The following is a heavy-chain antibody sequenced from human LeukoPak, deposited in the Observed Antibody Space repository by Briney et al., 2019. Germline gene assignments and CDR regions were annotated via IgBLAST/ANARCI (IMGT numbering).Heavy chain of an antibody. V-gene: IGHV3-33*05. Sequence: GGSLRLSCAASGLTFSMPAMDWVRQAPGKGLEWVAFIQNDGNSKNYADSVKGRFTISRDTSKNTLYLQMNSLRVEDTAVYYCARFLGAFDIWGQGTMVTASS. CDR1: GLTFSMPA. D-gene: IGHD2/OR15-2a*01. CDR3: ARFLGAFDI. J-gene: IGHJ3*02. CDR2: IQNDGNSK.